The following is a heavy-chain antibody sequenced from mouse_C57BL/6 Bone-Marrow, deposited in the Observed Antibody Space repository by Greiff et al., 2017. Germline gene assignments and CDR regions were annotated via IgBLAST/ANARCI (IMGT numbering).Heavy chain of an antibody. J-gene: IGHJ4*01. V-gene: IGHV1-50*01. Sequence: QVQLQQPGAELVKPGASVKLSCKASGYTFTSYWMQWVKQRPGQGLEWIGEIYPSDSYTNYNQKFKGKATLTVDTSSSTAYMQLSSLTSEDSAVYYCASSSLYYYAMDYWGQGTSVTVSS. CDR3: ASSSLYYYAMDY. D-gene: IGHD1-1*01. CDR2: IYPSDSYT. CDR1: GYTFTSYW.